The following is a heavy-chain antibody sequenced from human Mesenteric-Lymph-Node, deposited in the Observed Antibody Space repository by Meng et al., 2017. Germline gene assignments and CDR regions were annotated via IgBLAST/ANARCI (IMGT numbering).Heavy chain of an antibody. CDR2: IYTSGST. J-gene: IGHJ6*01. CDR3: ARGKYSYGYPYGMDV. D-gene: IGHD5-18*01. Sequence: SETLSLTCTVSGGSISSGSYYWSWIRQPAGKGLEWIGRIYTSGSTNYNPSLKSRVTISVDTSKNQFSLKLSSVTAADTAVYYCARGKYSYGYPYGMDVWGQGTTVTGAS. CDR1: GGSISSGSYY. V-gene: IGHV4-61*02.